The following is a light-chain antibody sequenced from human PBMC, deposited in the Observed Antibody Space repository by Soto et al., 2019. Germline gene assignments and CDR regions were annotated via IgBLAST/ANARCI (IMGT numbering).Light chain of an antibody. CDR2: NND. CDR1: TSNLGSNT. Sequence: QPVLTQPPSASGTPGQRVTISCYGSTSNLGSNTVNWYLQLPGTAPKLLIYNNDQRPSGVSDRFSASKSGTSASLAISGLQFEDEADYYCAAWDDSRNKVFGTGTKLTVL. J-gene: IGLJ1*01. CDR3: AAWDDSRNKV. V-gene: IGLV1-44*01.